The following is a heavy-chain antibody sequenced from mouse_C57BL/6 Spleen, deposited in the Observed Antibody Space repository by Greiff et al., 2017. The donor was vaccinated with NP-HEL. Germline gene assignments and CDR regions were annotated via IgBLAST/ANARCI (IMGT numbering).Heavy chain of an antibody. CDR2: IDPSDSET. D-gene: IGHD2-3*01. Sequence: QVQLQQPGAELVRPGSPVKLSCKASGYTFTSYWMHWVKQRPIQGLEWIGNIDPSDSETHYNQKFKDKATLTVDKSSSTAYMPLSSLTSEDSAGYFYERYYDGYYAWLAYWGQGTLLTVSA. CDR1: GYTFTSYW. V-gene: IGHV1-52*01. CDR3: ERYYDGYYAWLAY. J-gene: IGHJ3*01.